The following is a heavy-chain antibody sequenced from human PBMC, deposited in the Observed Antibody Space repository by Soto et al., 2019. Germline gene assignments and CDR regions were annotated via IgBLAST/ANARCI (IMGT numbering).Heavy chain of an antibody. CDR1: GCTFTSYA. V-gene: IGHV1-3*01. J-gene: IGHJ3*02. D-gene: IGHD2-2*01. CDR3: ARAGYCSSTSCSDAFDI. CDR2: INAGNGNT. Sequence: ASVKVSCKASGCTFTSYAMHWVRQAPGQRLEWMGWINAGNGNTKYSQKFQGRVTITRDTSASTAYMELSSLRSEDTAVYYCARAGYCSSTSCSDAFDIWGQGTMVTVSS.